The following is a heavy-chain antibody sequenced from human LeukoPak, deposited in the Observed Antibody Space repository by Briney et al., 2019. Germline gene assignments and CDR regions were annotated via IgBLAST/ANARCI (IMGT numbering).Heavy chain of an antibody. CDR2: IKSKTDGGTT. J-gene: IGHJ4*02. Sequence: GGSLRLSCAASGFTFTTAWMNWVRQAPGKGLEWVGRIKSKTDGGTTDYAAPVKGRFTISRDDSKTTLYLQMNSLRAEDTAVYYCARDFSVPHDGGDCSLPKEWGQGTLVTVSS. CDR3: ARDFSVPHDGGDCSLPKE. V-gene: IGHV3-15*01. CDR1: GFTFTTAW. D-gene: IGHD2-21*02.